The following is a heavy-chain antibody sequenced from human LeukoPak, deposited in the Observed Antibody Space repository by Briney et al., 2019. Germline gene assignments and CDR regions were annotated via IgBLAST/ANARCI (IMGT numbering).Heavy chain of an antibody. CDR2: INHSGST. CDR3: ARRGFDWLPYYYYYYYMDV. D-gene: IGHD3-9*01. V-gene: IGHV4-34*01. Sequence: SETLSLTCAVYGGSFSGYYWSWIRQPPGKGLEWIGEINHSGSTNYNPSLKSRVTISVDTSKNQFSLKLSSVTAADTAVCYCARRGFDWLPYYYYYYYMDVWGKGTTVTISS. J-gene: IGHJ6*03. CDR1: GGSFSGYY.